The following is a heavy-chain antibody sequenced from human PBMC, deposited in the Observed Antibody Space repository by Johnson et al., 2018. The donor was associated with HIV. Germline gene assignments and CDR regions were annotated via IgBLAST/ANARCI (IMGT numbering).Heavy chain of an antibody. V-gene: IGHV3-11*04. CDR2: ISHRGSTK. CDR1: GFTFSDYY. CDR3: AREGGRYCSSTSCSKDAFDI. D-gene: IGHD2-2*01. J-gene: IGHJ3*02. Sequence: QVQLVESGGGLVQPGGSLRLSCAASGFTFSDYYMSWIRQAPGKGLELVSYISHRGSTKYHADSVRGRFTISSDNSKNTLYMQMDSLRAEDTAVYYCAREGGRYCSSTSCSKDAFDIWGQGTMVTVSS.